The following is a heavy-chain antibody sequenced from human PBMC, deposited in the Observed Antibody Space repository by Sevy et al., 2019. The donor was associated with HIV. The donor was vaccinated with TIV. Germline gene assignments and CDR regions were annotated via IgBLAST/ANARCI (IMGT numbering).Heavy chain of an antibody. V-gene: IGHV1-18*01. CDR3: ARVDPYYEFGDV. CDR2: VTTYKDST. J-gene: IGHJ6*02. D-gene: IGHD3-3*01. CDR1: GYTLNDYG. Sequence: ASVKVSCKASGYTLNDYGISWVRQAPGQGLAWIGWVTTYKDSTNYAQNFQGRVTLTTDKTTNTAYLELRSLRSDDTAVYYCARVDPYYEFGDVWGQGTTVTVSS.